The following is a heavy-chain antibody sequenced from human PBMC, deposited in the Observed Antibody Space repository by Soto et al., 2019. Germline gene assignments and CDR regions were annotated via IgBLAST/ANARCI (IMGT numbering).Heavy chain of an antibody. D-gene: IGHD5-18*01. J-gene: IGHJ4*02. Sequence: ASVKVSCKASGYTFTSYAMHWVRQAPGQRLEWMGWINAGNGNTKYSQKFQGRVTITRDTSASTAYMELNSLRDEDTAVYYCVRDLGLHTYGYYFDYWGQGALVTVSS. CDR3: VRDLGLHTYGYYFDY. V-gene: IGHV1-3*01. CDR2: INAGNGNT. CDR1: GYTFTSYA.